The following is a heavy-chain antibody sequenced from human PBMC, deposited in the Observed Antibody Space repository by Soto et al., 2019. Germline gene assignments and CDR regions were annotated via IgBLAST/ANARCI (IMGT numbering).Heavy chain of an antibody. J-gene: IGHJ4*02. CDR1: GYTFTSYD. D-gene: IGHD3-10*01. CDR3: ARGLSLWFGELSPH. V-gene: IGHV1-8*01. CDR2: MNPNSGNT. Sequence: QVQLVQSGAEVKKPGASVKVSCKASGYTFTSYDINWVRQATGQGLEWMGWMNPNSGNTGYAQKFQGRVTMTRNTSISTAYMERSSLRSEDTAVYYCARGLSLWFGELSPHWGQGTLVTVSS.